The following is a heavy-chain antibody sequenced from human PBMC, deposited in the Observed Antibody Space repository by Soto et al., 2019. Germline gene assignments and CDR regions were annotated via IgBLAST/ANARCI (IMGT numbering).Heavy chain of an antibody. CDR3: ARASRIGVGTTSY. J-gene: IGHJ4*02. D-gene: IGHD3-22*01. Sequence: ASVKVSCKASGYIFNNYGISWMRQVPGQGLEWMGWVSVYNGKSNYTQKFQGRVTMTTDTSTNTAYMELRSLRSDDTAVYYCARASRIGVGTTSYWGQGTLVTVSS. CDR2: VSVYNGKS. V-gene: IGHV1-18*01. CDR1: GYIFNNYG.